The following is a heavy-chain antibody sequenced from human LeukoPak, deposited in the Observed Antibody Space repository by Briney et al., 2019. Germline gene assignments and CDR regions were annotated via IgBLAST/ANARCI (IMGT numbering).Heavy chain of an antibody. D-gene: IGHD6-13*01. CDR2: IYYSGST. CDR3: ARTAAAVRFDY. V-gene: IGHV4-59*01. J-gene: IGHJ4*02. Sequence: SETLSLTCTVSGGSISSYYWSWLRQPPGKGLKWIGYIYYSGSTNYNPSLKSRVTISVDTSKNQFSLKLSSVTAADTAVYYCARTAAAVRFDYWGQGTLVTVSS. CDR1: GGSISSYY.